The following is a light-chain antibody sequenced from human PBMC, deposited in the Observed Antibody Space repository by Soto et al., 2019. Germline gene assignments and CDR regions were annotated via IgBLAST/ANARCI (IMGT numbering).Light chain of an antibody. CDR1: SSDGGGYNY. V-gene: IGLV2-14*01. J-gene: IGLJ2*01. CDR3: SSYTSSSTYVV. CDR2: DVS. Sequence: QSVLTQPASVSGSPGQSITISCTGTSSDGGGYNYVSWYQQHPGKGPKLMIYDVSNGPSGVSNRFSGSKSGNTASLTISGLQAEDEADYYCSSYTSSSTYVVFGGGTKLTVL.